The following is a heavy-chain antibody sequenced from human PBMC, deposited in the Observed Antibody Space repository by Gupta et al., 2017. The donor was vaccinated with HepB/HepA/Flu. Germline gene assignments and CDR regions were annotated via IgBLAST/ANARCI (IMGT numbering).Heavy chain of an antibody. CDR3: AIGRKGEYSRTAV. Sequence: QVQLQQWGAGLLKPSETLSLTCAVYGGSFSGYYWSWIRQPPGKGLEWSGEINHSGRTKYNPAIRSRVTISVDTTKNQFSLKMGSVTAADTAVYYDAIGRKGEYSRTAVGGQGTTVTVYS. V-gene: IGHV4-34*01. CDR2: INHSGRT. J-gene: IGHJ6*02. D-gene: IGHD4-11*01. CDR1: GGSFSGYY.